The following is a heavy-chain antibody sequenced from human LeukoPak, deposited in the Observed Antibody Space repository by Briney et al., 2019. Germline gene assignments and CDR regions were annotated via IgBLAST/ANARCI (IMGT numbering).Heavy chain of an antibody. CDR2: ISYDGSNK. V-gene: IGHV3-30*18. CDR3: AKDLLRFLEWLVDAFDI. J-gene: IGHJ3*02. CDR1: GFTFSSYG. D-gene: IGHD3-3*01. Sequence: GGSLRLSCAASGFTFSSYGMHWVRQAPGKGLEWVAVISYDGSNKYYADSVKGRFTISRDNSKNTLYLQMNSLRAEDTAVYYCAKDLLRFLEWLVDAFDIWGQGTMVTVSS.